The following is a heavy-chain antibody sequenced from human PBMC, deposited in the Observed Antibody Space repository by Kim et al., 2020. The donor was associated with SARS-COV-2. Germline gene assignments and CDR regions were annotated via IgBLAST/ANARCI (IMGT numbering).Heavy chain of an antibody. CDR2: IYYTGST. D-gene: IGHD3-10*01. CDR1: GGSISSYY. V-gene: IGHV4-59*01. J-gene: IGHJ5*02. Sequence: SETLSLTCTVSGGSISSYYWSWIRQPPGKGLEWIGYIYYTGSTNYNPSLKSRVTISVDPSKNQFSLKLSSVTAADTAVYYCARDSAHYYGSGSYLPRFDPWGQGTLVTVSS. CDR3: ARDSAHYYGSGSYLPRFDP.